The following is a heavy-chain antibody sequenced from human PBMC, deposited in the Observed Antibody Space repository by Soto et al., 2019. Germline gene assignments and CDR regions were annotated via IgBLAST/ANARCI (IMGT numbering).Heavy chain of an antibody. CDR1: GFTFSSYD. J-gene: IGHJ4*02. V-gene: IGHV3-13*01. D-gene: IGHD5-12*01. Sequence: GGSLRLSCAASGFTFSSYDMHWVRQATGKGLEWVSAIGTAGDTYYPGSVKGRFTISRENAKNSLYLQMNSLRAEDTAVYYCARSRRSVGDGYNFDYWGQGTLVTVSS. CDR3: ARSRRSVGDGYNFDY. CDR2: IGTAGDT.